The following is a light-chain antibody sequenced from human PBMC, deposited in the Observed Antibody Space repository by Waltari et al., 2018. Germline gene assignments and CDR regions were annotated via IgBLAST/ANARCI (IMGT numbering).Light chain of an antibody. CDR3: MQTLQTPFT. CDR1: QSLLHSNGYNY. Sequence: DIVMTQSPLSLPVTPGEPASISCRPSQSLLHSNGYNYVDWFLQKPGQSPQLLIYLGSNRSSGVPDRFSGSGSGTDCTLKISRVEADDVGVYYCMQTLQTPFTVGPGTKVDIK. J-gene: IGKJ3*01. CDR2: LGS. V-gene: IGKV2-28*01.